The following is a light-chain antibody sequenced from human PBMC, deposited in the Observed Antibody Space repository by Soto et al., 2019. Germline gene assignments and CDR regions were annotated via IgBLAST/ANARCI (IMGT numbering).Light chain of an antibody. J-gene: IGLJ2*01. CDR1: SSDVGGYKY. CDR2: EVS. V-gene: IGLV2-14*01. CDR3: TSYTSSATGV. Sequence: QSALTQPASVSGSPGQSITISCTGTSSDVGGYKYVSWYQQHPGKTPKLLIYEVSNRLSGVSSRFSGSKSGNTASLTISGLQAEDEADYYCTSYTSSATGVFGGGTQLTVL.